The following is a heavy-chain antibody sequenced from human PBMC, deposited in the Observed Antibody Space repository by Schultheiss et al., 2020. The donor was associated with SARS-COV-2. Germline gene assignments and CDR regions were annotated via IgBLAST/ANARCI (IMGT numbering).Heavy chain of an antibody. V-gene: IGHV4-61*02. CDR3: ARTLRSGNYIFDY. J-gene: IGHJ4*02. CDR1: GGSISSGSYY. Sequence: SQTLSLTCTVSGGSISSGSYYWSWIRQPAGKGLEWIGRIYTSGSTNYNPSLKSRVTISVDTSKNQFSLKLSSVTAADTAVYYCARTLRSGNYIFDYWGQGTLVTVSS. CDR2: IYTSGST. D-gene: IGHD3-22*01.